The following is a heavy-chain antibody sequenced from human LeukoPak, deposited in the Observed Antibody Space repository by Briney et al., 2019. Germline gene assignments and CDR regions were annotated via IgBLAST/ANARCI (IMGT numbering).Heavy chain of an antibody. Sequence: GSLRLSCAASGFTFTTYWMHWVRQAPGKGLEWVAVISYDGSNKYYADSVKGRFTISRDNSKNTLYLQMNSLRAEDTAVYYCAKDRRNNNQSKYRKAFDYWGQGTLVTVSS. D-gene: IGHD2/OR15-2a*01. CDR2: ISYDGSNK. CDR3: AKDRRNNNQSKYRKAFDY. J-gene: IGHJ4*02. V-gene: IGHV3-30*18. CDR1: GFTFTTYW.